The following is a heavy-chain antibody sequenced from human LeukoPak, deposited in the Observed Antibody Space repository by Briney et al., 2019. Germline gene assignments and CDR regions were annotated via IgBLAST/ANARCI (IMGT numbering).Heavy chain of an antibody. Sequence: GGSLRLSWAASGFSFSTYWMTWVRQAPGKGLEWVANINEDGTEKHYVESVRGRFTISRDNAKSSLCLQMNSLTAEDTAVYYCARGYGSKDSWGQGTPVTVSS. CDR3: ARGYGSKDS. CDR2: INEDGTEK. CDR1: GFSFSTYW. D-gene: IGHD5-18*01. J-gene: IGHJ4*02. V-gene: IGHV3-7*03.